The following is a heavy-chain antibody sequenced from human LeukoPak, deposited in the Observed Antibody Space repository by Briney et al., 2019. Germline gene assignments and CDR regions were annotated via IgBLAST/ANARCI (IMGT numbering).Heavy chain of an antibody. CDR1: GFTFSSYS. CDR2: ISSSSSYI. Sequence: GGSLRLSCAASGFTFSSYSMNWVRQAPGKGLEWVSSISSSSSYIYYADSVKGRFTISRDNSKNMLYLQMNSLRAEDTAVYYCAKSVNRGTTAALGYYYGMDVWGQGTTVTVSS. J-gene: IGHJ6*02. V-gene: IGHV3-21*01. D-gene: IGHD2/OR15-2a*01. CDR3: AKSVNRGTTAALGYYYGMDV.